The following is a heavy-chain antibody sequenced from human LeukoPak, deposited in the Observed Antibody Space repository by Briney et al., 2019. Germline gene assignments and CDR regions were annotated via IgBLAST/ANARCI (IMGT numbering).Heavy chain of an antibody. D-gene: IGHD4-17*01. CDR2: IYSGGST. Sequence: GGSLRLSCAASGFTVSSNYMSWVRQAPGKGLEWVSVIYSGGSTYYADSVKGRFTISRDNSKNTLYLQMNSLRAEDTAVYYCPRAAVTTDAFDIRGQGTMVTVSS. CDR1: GFTVSSNY. V-gene: IGHV3-53*01. CDR3: PRAAVTTDAFDI. J-gene: IGHJ3*02.